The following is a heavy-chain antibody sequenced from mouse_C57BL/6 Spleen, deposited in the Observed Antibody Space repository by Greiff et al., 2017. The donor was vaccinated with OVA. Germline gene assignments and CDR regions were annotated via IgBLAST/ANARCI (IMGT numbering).Heavy chain of an antibody. D-gene: IGHD2-14*01. CDR3: ARGGVPMDY. CDR1: GYTFTSYW. Sequence: VKLQQPGAELVRPGSSVKLSCKASGYTFTSYWMHWVKQRPIQGLEWIGNIDPSDSETHYNQKFKDKATLTVDKSSSTAYMQLSSLTSEDSAVYYCARGGVPMDYWGQGTSVTVSS. V-gene: IGHV1-52*01. CDR2: IDPSDSET. J-gene: IGHJ4*01.